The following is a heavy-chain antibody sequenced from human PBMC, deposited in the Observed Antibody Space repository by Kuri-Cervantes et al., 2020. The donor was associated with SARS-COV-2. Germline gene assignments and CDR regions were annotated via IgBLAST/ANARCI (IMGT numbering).Heavy chain of an antibody. CDR2: INPSGGST. CDR1: GYTFTSYY. V-gene: IGHV1-46*01. D-gene: IGHD2-2*02. CDR3: AREGYCSSTSCYTGYFDY. Sequence: ASVKVSCKASGYTFTSYYMHWVRQAPGQGLEWMGIINPSGGSTSYAQKFQGRVTMTRDTSTSTVYMELSSLRSDDTAVYYCAREGYCSSTSCYTGYFDYWGQGTLVTVSS. J-gene: IGHJ4*02.